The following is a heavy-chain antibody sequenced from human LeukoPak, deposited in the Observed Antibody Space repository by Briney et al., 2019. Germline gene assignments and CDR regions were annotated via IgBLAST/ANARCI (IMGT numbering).Heavy chain of an antibody. CDR1: GGSISSYY. V-gene: IGHV4-59*01. CDR2: ISYIGST. D-gene: IGHD1-1*01. CDR3: ARGLAWNPLDS. J-gene: IGHJ4*02. Sequence: SETLSLTCSVSGGSISSYYGSWVRQPAGKGLEWIGYISYIGSTNYNPSLKSRVTISIDTSKNQFSLKLSSVTAADTAVYYCARGLAWNPLDSWGQGTLVTVSS.